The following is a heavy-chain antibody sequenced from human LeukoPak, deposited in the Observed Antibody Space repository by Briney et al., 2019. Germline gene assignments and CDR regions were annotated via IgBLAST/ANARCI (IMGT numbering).Heavy chain of an antibody. J-gene: IGHJ5*02. CDR1: GFTFSRYW. CDR3: ASLFYYDSSGYHGGFDP. D-gene: IGHD3-22*01. Sequence: GGSLRLSCVASGFTFSRYWMHWVRQAPGKGLEWVSSISGSSSYIYYADSLKGRFTISRHNAKNSLYLQMNSLRAEDTAVYYCASLFYYDSSGYHGGFDPWGQGTLVTVSS. V-gene: IGHV3-21*01. CDR2: ISGSSSYI.